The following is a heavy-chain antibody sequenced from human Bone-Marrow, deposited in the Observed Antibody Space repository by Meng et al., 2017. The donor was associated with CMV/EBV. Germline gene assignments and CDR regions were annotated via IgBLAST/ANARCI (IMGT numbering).Heavy chain of an antibody. Sequence: GSLRLSCTVSGGSISSSSYYWGWIRQPPGKGLEWIGSIYYSGSTYYNPSLKSRVTISVDTSKNQFSLKLSSVTASDTAVYYCAKDSFYYYDSSVYAYFDYWGQGTLVTVSS. CDR2: IYYSGST. CDR1: GGSISSSSYY. CDR3: AKDSFYYYDSSVYAYFDY. J-gene: IGHJ4*02. D-gene: IGHD3-22*01. V-gene: IGHV4-39*07.